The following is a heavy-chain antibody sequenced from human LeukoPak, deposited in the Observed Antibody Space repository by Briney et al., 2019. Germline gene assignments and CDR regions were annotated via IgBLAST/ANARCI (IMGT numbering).Heavy chain of an antibody. CDR2: IISKAGGETT. D-gene: IGHD1-26*01. V-gene: IGHV3-15*01. CDR3: AKPTFALVGARNYFDY. Sequence: PGGSLRLSCAASGFSFSGAWMSWVRQAPGKGLEWVGRIISKAGGETTDYAAPVKGRFTISRDNSKNTLYLQMNSLRAEDTAVYYCAKPTFALVGARNYFDYRGQGTLVTVSS. CDR1: GFSFSGAW. J-gene: IGHJ4*02.